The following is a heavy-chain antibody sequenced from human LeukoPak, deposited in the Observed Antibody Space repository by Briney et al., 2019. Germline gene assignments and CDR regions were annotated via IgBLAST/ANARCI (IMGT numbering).Heavy chain of an antibody. J-gene: IGHJ3*02. CDR3: ANEAFDI. V-gene: IGHV3-30*18. CDR2: ISHDGRTQ. Sequence: PGGSLRLSCAASGFTFSNYGMHWVRQAPGKGLEWVAVISHDGRTQYYADSVKGRFTISRDNSKNTLYVQMNSLRAEDTAVYYCANEAFDIWGQGTRVTVSS. CDR1: GFTFSNYG.